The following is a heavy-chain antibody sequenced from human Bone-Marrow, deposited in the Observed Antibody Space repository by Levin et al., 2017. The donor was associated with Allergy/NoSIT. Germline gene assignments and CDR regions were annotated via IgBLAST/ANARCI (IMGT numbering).Heavy chain of an antibody. CDR3: AKEEVGYDS. CDR1: GFPFSNYA. V-gene: IGHV3-30*18. J-gene: IGHJ4*02. CDR2: IPYDGYSK. Sequence: SCATSGFPFSNYAMHWVRQAPGKGLEWVAVIPYDGYSKKYADSVKGRFTITRDNSKNTVYLQMNSLRVEDTALYFCAKEEVGYDSWGLGTLVTVSS. D-gene: IGHD2-8*02.